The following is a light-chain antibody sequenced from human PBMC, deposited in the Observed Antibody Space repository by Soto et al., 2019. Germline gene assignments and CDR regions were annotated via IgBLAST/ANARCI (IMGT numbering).Light chain of an antibody. CDR2: DVS. J-gene: IGLJ1*01. CDR3: SSYTSSTTYV. Sequence: QSALTQPASVSGSPGQSITISCTGSSSDVGGYNYVSWYLQHPGKAPKLMIYDVSNRPSGVSNRFSGSKSGNTASLTISGLQAEGEADYYCSSYTSSTTYVFGTGTKVTVL. CDR1: SSDVGGYNY. V-gene: IGLV2-14*01.